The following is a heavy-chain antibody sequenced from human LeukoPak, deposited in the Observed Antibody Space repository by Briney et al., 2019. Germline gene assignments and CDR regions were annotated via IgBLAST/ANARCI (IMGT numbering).Heavy chain of an antibody. V-gene: IGHV4-59*01. CDR2: MYYSGST. D-gene: IGHD3-10*01. Sequence: SESLSLTCTVSGGSISSYYWSWIRQPPGKGLEWIGYMYYSGSTNYNPSLKSRVTISVDTSKNQFSLKLSSVTAADTAVYYCAREEYYGSGSYYIAWFDPWGQGTLVTVSS. CDR3: AREEYYGSGSYYIAWFDP. CDR1: GGSISSYY. J-gene: IGHJ5*02.